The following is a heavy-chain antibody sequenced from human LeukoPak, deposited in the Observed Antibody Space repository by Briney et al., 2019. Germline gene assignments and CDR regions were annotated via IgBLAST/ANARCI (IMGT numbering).Heavy chain of an antibody. D-gene: IGHD1-26*01. V-gene: IGHV1-46*01. CDR3: ARGGAGATTYVWFDP. J-gene: IGHJ5*02. CDR2: INPSGGST. CDR1: GYTFTNYY. Sequence: GASVKVSCKASGYTFTNYYIHWVRQAPGQGLECMGIINPSGGSTSYAQKFQGRVTMTRDMSTSTVYMELSSLRSEDTAVYYCARGGAGATTYVWFDPWGQGTLVTVSS.